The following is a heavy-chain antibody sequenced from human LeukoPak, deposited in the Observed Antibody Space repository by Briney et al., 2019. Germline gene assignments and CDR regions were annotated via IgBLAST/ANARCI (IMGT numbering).Heavy chain of an antibody. D-gene: IGHD2-2*01. CDR2: SSSSGSTI. V-gene: IGHV3-48*03. CDR3: AREHCSSTSCSYFDY. J-gene: IGHJ4*02. CDR1: GFTVSSNY. Sequence: GGSLRLSCAASGFTVSSNYMNWVRQAPGKGLEWVSYSSSSGSTIYYADSVKGRFTISRDNAKNSLYLQMNSLRAEDTAVYYCAREHCSSTSCSYFDYWGQGTLVTVSS.